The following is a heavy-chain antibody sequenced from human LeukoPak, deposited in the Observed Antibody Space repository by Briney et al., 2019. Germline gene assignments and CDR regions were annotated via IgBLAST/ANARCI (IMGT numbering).Heavy chain of an antibody. D-gene: IGHD2-15*01. J-gene: IGHJ5*02. CDR3: ARVGCTGGRCTGDWFDP. CDR2: ISGYNGNS. V-gene: IGHV1-18*01. CDR1: GYTFTSFG. Sequence: GASVKVSCKASGYTFTSFGFSWLRQAPGQGLDWMGWISGYNGNSEYAQRFQGRVSMTTDTSTSTAYMELRSLRSDDTAVYYCARVGCTGGRCTGDWFDPWGQGTPVTVSS.